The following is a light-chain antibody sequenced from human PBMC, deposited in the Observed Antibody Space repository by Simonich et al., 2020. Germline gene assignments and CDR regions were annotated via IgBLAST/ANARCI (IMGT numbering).Light chain of an antibody. Sequence: DIVMTQSPDSLAVSLGERATINCKSSQSVLYSSNNKNYLAWYQQKPGQPPKLLIYLASTRESVVPDRFSGSGSGTDFTLTISSLQAEDVAVYYCQQYYSTPPTFGRGTKVEIK. CDR2: LAS. V-gene: IGKV4-1*01. CDR1: QSVLYSSNNKNY. J-gene: IGKJ1*01. CDR3: QQYYSTPPT.